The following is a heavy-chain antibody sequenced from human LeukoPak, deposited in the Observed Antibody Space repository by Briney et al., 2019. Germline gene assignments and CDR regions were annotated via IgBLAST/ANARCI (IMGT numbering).Heavy chain of an antibody. CDR1: GGSISSYY. V-gene: IGHV4-59*01. J-gene: IGHJ5*02. CDR3: ARAGSAPYIFNWFDP. Sequence: SETLSLTCTVSGGSISSYYWSWIRQPPGKGLEWIGYIYYSGSTNYNPSLKSRVTISVDTSKNQFSLKLSSVTAADTAVYYCARAGSAPYIFNWFDPWGQGTLVTVSS. D-gene: IGHD3-16*01. CDR2: IYYSGST.